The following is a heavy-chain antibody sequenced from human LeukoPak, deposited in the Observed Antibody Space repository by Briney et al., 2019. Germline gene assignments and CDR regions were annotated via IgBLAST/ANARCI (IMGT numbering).Heavy chain of an antibody. Sequence: GGSLRLSCAASGFTFSSYSMNWVRQAPGKALEWVSYISSSSSTIYYADSVKGRFTISRDNAKNSLYLQMNSLRAEDTAVYYCASPRDYYGSGSYYSDAFDIWGQGTMVTVSS. D-gene: IGHD3-10*01. J-gene: IGHJ3*02. CDR3: ASPRDYYGSGSYYSDAFDI. CDR2: ISSSSSTI. V-gene: IGHV3-48*01. CDR1: GFTFSSYS.